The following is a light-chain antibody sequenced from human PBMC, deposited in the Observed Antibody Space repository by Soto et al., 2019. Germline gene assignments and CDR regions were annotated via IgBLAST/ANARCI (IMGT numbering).Light chain of an antibody. Sequence: EIQLTQSPSRMYSSVGDTISITCRASQTFNSWLAWYQQKPGKAPKLLIYKASSLESGVPSRFSGRGSGTDFTLTISSLQPEDFATYFCQQAASLPLTFGGGTKVDIK. CDR1: QTFNSW. CDR2: KAS. CDR3: QQAASLPLT. J-gene: IGKJ4*01. V-gene: IGKV1-5*03.